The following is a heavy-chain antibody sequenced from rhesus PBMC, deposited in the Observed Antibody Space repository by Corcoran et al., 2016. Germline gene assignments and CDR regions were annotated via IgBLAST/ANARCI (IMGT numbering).Heavy chain of an antibody. CDR1: GYSISSGYG. CDR3: AIMDYGDY. CDR2: IGGSSGSN. V-gene: IGHV4-127*01. J-gene: IGHJ4*01. D-gene: IGHD3-22*01. Sequence: QVQLQESGQGLVKPSETLSLTCAVSGYSISSGYGWSWIRQPPGKGLGGIGYIGGSSGSNQYNPSLKSRGTIAKDKSKNQFSLKLSSATAADTAVYFCAIMDYGDYWGQGVLVTVSS.